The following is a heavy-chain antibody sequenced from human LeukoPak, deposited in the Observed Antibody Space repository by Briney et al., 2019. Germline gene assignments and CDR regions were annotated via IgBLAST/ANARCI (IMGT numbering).Heavy chain of an antibody. V-gene: IGHV4-39*01. CDR2: IYYSGTT. Sequence: SETLSLTCTVSGDSITSDTYYWGWIRQPPGKELEWIGTIYYSGTTFYNPSLKSRVTISVDTSKNQFSLRLNSVTAADTAVYYCARRHYGSGYYPYYFGYWGQGTLVTVSS. D-gene: IGHD3-10*01. J-gene: IGHJ4*02. CDR1: GDSITSDTYY. CDR3: ARRHYGSGYYPYYFGY.